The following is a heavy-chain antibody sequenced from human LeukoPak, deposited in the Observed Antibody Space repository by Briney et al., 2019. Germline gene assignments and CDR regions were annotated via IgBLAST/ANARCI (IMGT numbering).Heavy chain of an antibody. D-gene: IGHD6-19*01. CDR2: ISGGGGST. Sequence: GGSLRLSCAASGFTFSNYAMTWVRQAPGKGLEWVSTISGGGGSTYYADSVKGRFTIPRDNSKNTLYLQVNSLRVEDTAVYYCAKQQWLQPYDAFDIWGQGTMVTVSS. J-gene: IGHJ3*02. V-gene: IGHV3-23*01. CDR3: AKQQWLQPYDAFDI. CDR1: GFTFSNYA.